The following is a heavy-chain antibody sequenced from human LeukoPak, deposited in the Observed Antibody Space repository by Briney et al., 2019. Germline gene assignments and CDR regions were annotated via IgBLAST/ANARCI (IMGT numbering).Heavy chain of an antibody. CDR3: SKGWNDYGAVDAFDV. D-gene: IGHD4-17*01. J-gene: IGHJ3*01. CDR2: ISTSGAST. CDR1: GFTFSRFA. Sequence: PGGSLRLSCANYGFTFSRFAMSWIRQAPGKGLEWVSTISTSGASTYYAASVRGRFTFARDTSNHTLQLQMNSPTAEDPAVYYCSKGWNDYGAVDAFDVWGQGTMVTVSS. V-gene: IGHV3-23*01.